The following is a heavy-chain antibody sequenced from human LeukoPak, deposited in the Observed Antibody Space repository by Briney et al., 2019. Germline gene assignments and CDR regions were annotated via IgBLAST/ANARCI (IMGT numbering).Heavy chain of an antibody. CDR3: VSCRESSSSCSLDY. V-gene: IGHV3-7*01. CDR1: GFTFSSYW. J-gene: IGHJ4*02. Sequence: PGGSLRLSCAASGFTFSSYWMSWVRQAPGKGLEWVANIKQDGSEKYYVDSVKGRFTISRDNAKNSLYLQMNSLRAEDTAVYYCVSCRESSSSCSLDYWGQGTLVFVSS. D-gene: IGHD2-2*01. CDR2: IKQDGSEK.